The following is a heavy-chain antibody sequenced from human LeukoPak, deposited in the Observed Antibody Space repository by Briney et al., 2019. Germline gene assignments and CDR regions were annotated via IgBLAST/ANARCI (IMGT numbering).Heavy chain of an antibody. CDR2: ISAYNGNT. CDR1: GYTFTSYG. Sequence: WASVKVSCKASGYTFTSYGISWVRQAPGQGLEWMGWISAYNGNTNSAQKLQGRVTMTTDTSTSTAYMELSSLRSEDTAVYYCARELPTKRYSMGYWGQGTLVTVSS. CDR3: ARELPTKRYSMGY. V-gene: IGHV1-18*01. J-gene: IGHJ4*02. D-gene: IGHD4-11*01.